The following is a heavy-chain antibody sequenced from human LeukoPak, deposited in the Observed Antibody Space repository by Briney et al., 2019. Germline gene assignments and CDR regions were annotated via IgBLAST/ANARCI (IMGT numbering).Heavy chain of an antibody. V-gene: IGHV1-69*13. CDR2: IIPIFGTA. D-gene: IGHD6-13*01. Sequence: ASVKVSCKASGGTFSNYAISWVQQAPGQGLEWMGGIIPIFGTANYAQKFQGRVTITADESTSTAYMELSSLRSEDTAVYYCATYSSSWYKEDYWGQGTLVTVSS. J-gene: IGHJ4*02. CDR1: GGTFSNYA. CDR3: ATYSSSWYKEDY.